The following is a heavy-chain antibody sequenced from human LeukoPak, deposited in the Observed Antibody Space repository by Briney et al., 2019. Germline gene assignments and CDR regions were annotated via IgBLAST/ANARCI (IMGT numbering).Heavy chain of an antibody. J-gene: IGHJ2*01. CDR2: IYPSAGST. CDR3: ARDYYDSSGYYLYWYFDL. CDR1: GYTFTSYY. D-gene: IGHD3-22*01. Sequence: ASVKVSCKASGYTFTSYYMHWVRQAPGQGLEWRGIIYPSAGSTHYTQKFQGRVTMTRDMSTSTVYMELSSLRSDDTAVYYCARDYYDSSGYYLYWYFDLWGRGTLVTVSS. V-gene: IGHV1-46*01.